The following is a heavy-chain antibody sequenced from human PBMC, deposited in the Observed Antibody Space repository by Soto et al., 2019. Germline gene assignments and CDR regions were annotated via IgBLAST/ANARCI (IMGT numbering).Heavy chain of an antibody. CDR3: ANGSLRGYCSDTTGYKINY. J-gene: IGHJ4*02. D-gene: IGHD2-2*02. V-gene: IGHV1-8*01. CDR1: GYTCTSYD. Sequence: ASVKVSCKTSGYTCTSYDNNWVRQATGQGPEWMGWMNPDSGNRGYAEKCQGRVTITTNTSISTAYRELSGRRADDTAMYYCANGSLRGYCSDTTGYKINYWGQVPLGTAS. CDR2: MNPDSGNR.